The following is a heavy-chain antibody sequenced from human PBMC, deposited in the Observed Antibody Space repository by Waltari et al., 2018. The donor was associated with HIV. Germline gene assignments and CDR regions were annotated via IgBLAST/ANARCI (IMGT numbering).Heavy chain of an antibody. D-gene: IGHD6-13*01. CDR2: IYYSGST. Sequence: QVQMLVSGPGLVKPSEALSLAGPASGGSISSYYWRWIRQPPGNGLEWIGYIYYSGSTNYNPSLKSRVTISVDTSKNQFSLKLSSVTAADTAVYYCARYRIAAAANYYYYYGMDVWGQGTTVTVSS. J-gene: IGHJ6*02. CDR3: ARYRIAAAANYYYYYGMDV. V-gene: IGHV4-59*01. CDR1: GGSISSYY.